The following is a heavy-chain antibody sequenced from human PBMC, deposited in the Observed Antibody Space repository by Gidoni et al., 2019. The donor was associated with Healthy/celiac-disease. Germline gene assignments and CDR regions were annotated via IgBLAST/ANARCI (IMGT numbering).Heavy chain of an antibody. Sequence: QVQLQQCGAGRLKPSETLSLTCAVYGGSFSGYYWSWIRQPPGKGLEWIGEIKHSGSTTYNPSLKSRVTISVDTSKTQFSLKLSSVTAADTAVYYCARGVRGSYFDYWGQGTLVTVSS. CDR2: IKHSGST. J-gene: IGHJ4*02. V-gene: IGHV4-34*01. D-gene: IGHD3-10*01. CDR3: ARGVRGSYFDY. CDR1: GGSFSGYY.